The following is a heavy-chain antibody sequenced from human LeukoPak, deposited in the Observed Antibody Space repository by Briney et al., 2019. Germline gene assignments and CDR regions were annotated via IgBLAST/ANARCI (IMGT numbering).Heavy chain of an antibody. V-gene: IGHV4-39*07. Sequence: SETLSLTCTVSGGSISSSSYYWGWIRQPPGKGLEWIGSIYYSGSTYYNPSLKSRVTISVDTSKNQFSLKLSSVTAADTAVYYCARDQTGYSSSWYVDYWGQGTLVTVSS. CDR3: ARDQTGYSSSWYVDY. CDR2: IYYSGST. D-gene: IGHD6-13*01. CDR1: GGSISSSSYY. J-gene: IGHJ4*02.